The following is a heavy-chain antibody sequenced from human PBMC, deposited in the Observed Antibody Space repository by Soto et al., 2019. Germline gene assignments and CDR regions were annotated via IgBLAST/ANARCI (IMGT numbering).Heavy chain of an antibody. V-gene: IGHV3-23*01. CDR2: IYGGGNGP. CDR1: GFTFSDFA. J-gene: IGHJ4*02. CDR3: AKMEGMDPWAYSFDY. D-gene: IGHD2-2*03. Sequence: ESGAGLVQPGGSLRLSCAATGFTFSDFAMSWVRQAPGKGLEWVSRIYGGGNGPHYADSVKGRVTISRDNSKNTLYLQMNSLRAEDTAVYYCAKMEGMDPWAYSFDYWGQGTLVTVSS.